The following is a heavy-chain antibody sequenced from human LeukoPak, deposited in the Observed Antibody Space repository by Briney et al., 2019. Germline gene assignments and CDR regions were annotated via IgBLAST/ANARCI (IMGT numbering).Heavy chain of an antibody. Sequence: PGGSLRLSCSASGFTLSSYAMHWARHAPGEGLEYVSGINDNGGRTHYRDSVKGRYSISRDNSKNTLHLQMSTLRAEDTALYYCVKDVGGSYAFDYWGQGILVTVAS. CDR1: GFTLSSYA. CDR2: INDNGGRT. CDR3: VKDVGGSYAFDY. D-gene: IGHD3-16*01. V-gene: IGHV3-64D*09. J-gene: IGHJ4*02.